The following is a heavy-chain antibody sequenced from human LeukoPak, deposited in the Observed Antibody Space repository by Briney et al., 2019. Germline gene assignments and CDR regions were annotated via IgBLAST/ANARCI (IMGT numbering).Heavy chain of an antibody. Sequence: ASVKVSCKASGYTFTGYHMHWVRQALGQGLEWMGRINPNSGDTNYAQKFQGRVTMTRDTSISTAYMELSRLRSDGTAVYYCARDYCSSTSCLFDYWGQGTLVTVSS. CDR3: ARDYCSSTSCLFDY. V-gene: IGHV1-2*06. CDR1: GYTFTGYH. CDR2: INPNSGDT. D-gene: IGHD2-2*01. J-gene: IGHJ4*02.